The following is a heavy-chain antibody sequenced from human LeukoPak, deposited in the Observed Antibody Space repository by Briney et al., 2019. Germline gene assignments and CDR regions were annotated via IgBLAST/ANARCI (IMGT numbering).Heavy chain of an antibody. J-gene: IGHJ4*02. V-gene: IGHV1-69*02. Sequence: SVKVSCKASGGTFISYTISWVRQAPGQGLEWMGRIIPILGIANYAQKFQGRVTITADKSTSTAYMELSSLRSEDTAVYYCARAGCGGDCYSPLDYWGQGALVTVSS. D-gene: IGHD2-21*01. CDR3: ARAGCGGDCYSPLDY. CDR2: IIPILGIA. CDR1: GGTFISYT.